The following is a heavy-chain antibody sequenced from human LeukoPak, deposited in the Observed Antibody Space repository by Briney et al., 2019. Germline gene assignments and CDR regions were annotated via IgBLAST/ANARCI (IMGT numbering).Heavy chain of an antibody. V-gene: IGHV4-34*01. Sequence: SETLSLTCAVYGGSFSGYYWSWIRQPPGKGLEWIGEINHSGSTNYNPSLKSRVTISVDTSKNQFSLKLSSVTAADTAVYYCARVLRYSDWLSNNPLDYWGQGTLVTVSS. CDR2: INHSGST. CDR1: GGSFSGYY. D-gene: IGHD3-9*01. J-gene: IGHJ4*02. CDR3: ARVLRYSDWLSNNPLDY.